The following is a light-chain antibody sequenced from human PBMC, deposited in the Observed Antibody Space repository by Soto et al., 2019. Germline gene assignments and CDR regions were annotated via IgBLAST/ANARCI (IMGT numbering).Light chain of an antibody. Sequence: DIQMTQSPSTLSASVGDRVTITCRANQSINRWLAWYQQKPGKAPNLLIYDASSLESGVPSRFSGSGSGTEFTLTLSRLQPDDFATYYCQQYNSYSFTFGGGTEVEIK. CDR1: QSINRW. CDR3: QQYNSYSFT. CDR2: DAS. V-gene: IGKV1-5*01. J-gene: IGKJ4*01.